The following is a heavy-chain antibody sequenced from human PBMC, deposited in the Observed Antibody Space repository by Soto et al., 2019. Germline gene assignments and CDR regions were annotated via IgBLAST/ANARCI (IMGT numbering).Heavy chain of an antibody. CDR3: ARDLMFGNIVVHYYGMDV. CDR2: ISAYNGNT. D-gene: IGHD3-10*02. Sequence: GASVKVSCKASGYTFTSYGISWLRQAPGQGLEWMGWISAYNGNTNYAQKLQGRVTMTTDTSTSTAYMELRSLRSDDTAVHYCARDLMFGNIVVHYYGMDVWGQGTTVTVSS. J-gene: IGHJ6*02. CDR1: GYTFTSYG. V-gene: IGHV1-18*04.